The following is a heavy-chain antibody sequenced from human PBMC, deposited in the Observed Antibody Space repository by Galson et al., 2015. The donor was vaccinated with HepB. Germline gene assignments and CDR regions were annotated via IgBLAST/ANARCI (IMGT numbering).Heavy chain of an antibody. CDR3: ARAHAPYVLKNWFDP. V-gene: IGHV1-18*01. D-gene: IGHD3-16*01. Sequence: SVKVSCKASGYTFTSYGISWVRQAPGQGLEWMGWISAYNGNTNYAQKLQGRVTMTTDTSTSTAYMELRSLRSDDTAVYYCARAHAPYVLKNWFDPWGQGTLVTVSS. CDR2: ISAYNGNT. J-gene: IGHJ5*02. CDR1: GYTFTSYG.